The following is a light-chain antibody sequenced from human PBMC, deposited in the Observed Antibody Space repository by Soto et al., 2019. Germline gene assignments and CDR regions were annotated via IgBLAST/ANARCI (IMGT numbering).Light chain of an antibody. Sequence: EIVMTQSPATLSVSPGERATLSCRASQSVSSNLAWYRQKPGQAPRLLIYSASTRATDIPARFSGGGSGTDFTLTIGSLQSEDFAFYYCQQYNNGPRTLGQGTKVDIK. V-gene: IGKV3-15*01. CDR1: QSVSSN. J-gene: IGKJ1*01. CDR3: QQYNNGPRT. CDR2: SAS.